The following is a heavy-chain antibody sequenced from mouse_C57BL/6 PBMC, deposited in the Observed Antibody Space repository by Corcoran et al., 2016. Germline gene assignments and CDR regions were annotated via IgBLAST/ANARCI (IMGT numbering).Heavy chain of an antibody. CDR3: AREVTDAMDY. D-gene: IGHD2-2*01. J-gene: IGHJ4*01. V-gene: IGHV9-3*01. CDR1: GYTFTTYG. CDR2: INTYSGVP. Sequence: QIQLVQSGPELKKPGETVKISCKASGYTFTTYGMSWVKQAPGKGLKWMGWINTYSGVPTYADDFKGRFAFSLETSASTAYLQINNLKNEDTATYCCAREVTDAMDYWGQGTSVTVSS.